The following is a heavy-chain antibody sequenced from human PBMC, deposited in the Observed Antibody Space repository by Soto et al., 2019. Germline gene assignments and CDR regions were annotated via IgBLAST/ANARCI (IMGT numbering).Heavy chain of an antibody. V-gene: IGHV1-2*04. CDR1: GYTFTDYY. CDR2: INPNSGGT. Sequence: ASVKVSCKASGYTFTDYYMHWVRQAPGQGLEWMGWINPNSGGTNYAQKFQGWVTMTRDTSISTAYMELSRLRSDDTAVYYCARDLLAAVFYYYYYGMDVWGQGTTVTGSS. D-gene: IGHD6-13*01. J-gene: IGHJ6*02. CDR3: ARDLLAAVFYYYYYGMDV.